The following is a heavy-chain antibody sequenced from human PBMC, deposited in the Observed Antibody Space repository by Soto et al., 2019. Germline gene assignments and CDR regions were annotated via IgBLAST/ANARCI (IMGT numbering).Heavy chain of an antibody. J-gene: IGHJ6*02. V-gene: IGHV3-23*05. CDR3: ARGGADHYNFGLDV. Sequence: TGGSLRLSCAASGFTLNTYAMTWFRQAPGKGLEWVSSMNGAASSTSYADSVKGRFITSRDNSRNTQYLHMHTLRPDDTAVYFCARGGADHYNFGLDVWGQGTTVTVSS. CDR1: GFTLNTYA. D-gene: IGHD3-10*01. CDR2: MNGAASST.